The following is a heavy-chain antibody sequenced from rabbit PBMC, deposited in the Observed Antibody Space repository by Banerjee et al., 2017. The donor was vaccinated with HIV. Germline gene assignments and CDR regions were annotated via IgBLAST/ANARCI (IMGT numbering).Heavy chain of an antibody. Sequence: QEQLKETGGGLVQPGGSLTLSCKASGFDFSSYYMCWVRQAPGKGLEWIACINSNTGNTVYASWAKGPFTISKTSSTTVTLQMTSLTAADTATYFCARDLAGVIGWNFNLWGQGTLVTVS. CDR2: INSNTGNT. V-gene: IGHV1S45*01. D-gene: IGHD4-1*01. J-gene: IGHJ4*01. CDR3: ARDLAGVIGWNFNL. CDR1: GFDFSSYY.